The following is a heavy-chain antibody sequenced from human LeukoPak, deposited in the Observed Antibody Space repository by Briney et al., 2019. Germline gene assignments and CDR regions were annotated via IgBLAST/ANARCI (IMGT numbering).Heavy chain of an antibody. CDR3: ARDSSGWRSIFDY. D-gene: IGHD6-19*01. V-gene: IGHV6-1*01. CDR1: GDSVSSNSAA. CDR2: TYYRSKWYS. J-gene: IGHJ4*02. Sequence: SQTLSLTCAISGDSVSSNSAAWNWIRQSPSRGLEWLGRTYYRSKWYSDYAVPVKSPLTINPDTSKNQFSLQLNSVTPEDTAVYYCARDSSGWRSIFDYWGQGTLVTVSS.